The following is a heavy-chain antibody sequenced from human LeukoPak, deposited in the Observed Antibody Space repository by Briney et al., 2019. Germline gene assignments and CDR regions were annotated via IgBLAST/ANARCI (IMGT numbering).Heavy chain of an antibody. CDR1: GFTFSSYA. CDR3: AKDTGYSSGWYDY. CDR2: ISGSGGSA. Sequence: GGSLRLSCAASGFTFSSYAMSWVRQAPGKGLEWVSAISGSGGSAYYADSVKGRFTISRDNPKNTLYLQMNSLRAEDTAVYYCAKDTGYSSGWYDYWGQGTLVTVSS. V-gene: IGHV3-23*01. D-gene: IGHD6-19*01. J-gene: IGHJ4*02.